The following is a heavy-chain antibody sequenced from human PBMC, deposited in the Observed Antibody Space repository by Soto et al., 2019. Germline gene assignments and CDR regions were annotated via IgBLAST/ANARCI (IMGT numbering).Heavy chain of an antibody. V-gene: IGHV3-23*01. CDR2: ISGSGGST. CDR1: GFTFSSYA. Sequence: EVQLLESGGGLVQPGGSLRLSCAASGFTFSSYAMSWVRQAPGKGLEWVSAISGSGGSTYYADSVKGRFTISRDNSKNTLYLQMNSLRAEDTAVYCCAKESHPRIQLWERYYYYYMDVWGKGTTVTVSS. D-gene: IGHD5-18*01. CDR3: AKESHPRIQLWERYYYYYMDV. J-gene: IGHJ6*03.